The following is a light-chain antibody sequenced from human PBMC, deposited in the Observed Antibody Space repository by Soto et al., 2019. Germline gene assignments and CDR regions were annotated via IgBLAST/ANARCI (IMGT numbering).Light chain of an antibody. CDR1: STDVGGYDY. CDR3: TSYAGGNNV. CDR2: EVN. V-gene: IGLV2-8*01. J-gene: IGLJ1*01. Sequence: QSALTQPPSASGSPGQSVTISCTGTSTDVGGYDYVSWYQQHPGKGPKLMIYEVNKRPSGVPDRFSGSKSGNTASLTVSGIHPEDEADYYCTSYAGGNNVFGTGTKVTVL.